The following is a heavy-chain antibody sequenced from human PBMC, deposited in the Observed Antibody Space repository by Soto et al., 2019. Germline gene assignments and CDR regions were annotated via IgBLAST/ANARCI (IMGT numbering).Heavy chain of an antibody. V-gene: IGHV4-61*01. D-gene: IGHD3-16*01. CDR2: IYYSGST. Sequence: QVQLQESGPGLVKPSETLSLTCTVSGGSVSSGSYYWSWIRQPPGEGLEWIGYIYYSGSTNYNPSLKSRVTISVDTSKNQFSLKLSSVTAADTAVYYCARDGAARHPLDYYYGMDVWGQGTTVTVSS. J-gene: IGHJ6*02. CDR3: ARDGAARHPLDYYYGMDV. CDR1: GGSVSSGSYY.